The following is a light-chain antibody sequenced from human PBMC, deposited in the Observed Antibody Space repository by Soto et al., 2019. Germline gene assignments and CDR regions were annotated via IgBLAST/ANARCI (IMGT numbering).Light chain of an antibody. CDR2: GAS. V-gene: IGKV3-20*01. J-gene: IGKJ1*01. CDR1: QSVGSNY. Sequence: EIVLTQSPDTLSLSPWERATLSCRASQSVGSNYLAWYQQKPGQAPRLLIYGASSRATGIPDRFSGSGSGTDFTLTISRLEPEDFAVYYCQQYGSSLWPCGQGTKVEIK. CDR3: QQYGSSLWP.